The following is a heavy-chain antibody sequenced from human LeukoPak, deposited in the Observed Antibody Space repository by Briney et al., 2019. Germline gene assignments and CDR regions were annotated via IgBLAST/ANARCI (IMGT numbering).Heavy chain of an antibody. D-gene: IGHD6-19*01. V-gene: IGHV3-23*01. CDR3: AKEAVAGIVDY. Sequence: GGSLRLSCAASGFXFSSYAISWVRQAPGKGPEWVSALNGGGGDTYYADSVKGRFTISRDNSKSTLYLQMNSLRAEDTAVYYCAKEAVAGIVDYWGQGTLVTVSS. J-gene: IGHJ4*02. CDR2: LNGGGGDT. CDR1: GFXFSSYA.